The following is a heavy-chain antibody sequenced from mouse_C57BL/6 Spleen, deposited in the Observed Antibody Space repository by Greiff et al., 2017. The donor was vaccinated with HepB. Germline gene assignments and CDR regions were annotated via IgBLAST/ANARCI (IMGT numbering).Heavy chain of an antibody. CDR2: IYPGDGDT. CDR3: ARTVGPRYYFDY. CDR1: GYAFSSYW. D-gene: IGHD1-1*01. Sequence: QVQLQQSGAELVKPGASVKISCKASGYAFSSYWMNWVKQRPGKGLEWIGQIYPGDGDTNYNGKFKGKATLTADKSSSTAYMQLSSLTSEDSAVYFCARTVGPRYYFDYWGQGTTLTVSS. V-gene: IGHV1-80*01. J-gene: IGHJ2*01.